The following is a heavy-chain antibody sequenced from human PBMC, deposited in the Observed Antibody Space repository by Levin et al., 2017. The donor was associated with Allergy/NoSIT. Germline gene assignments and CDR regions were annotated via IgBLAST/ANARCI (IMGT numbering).Heavy chain of an antibody. J-gene: IGHJ4*02. V-gene: IGHV2-5*02. CDR3: AHRRIETGCYDY. CDR1: GFSLSTSGVG. Sequence: SGPTLVKPTQTLTLTCTLSGFSLSTSGVGVGWIRQPPGKALECLALIYWDDDKRYSPSLKSRLSITKDTSKNQVVLTMTNMDPVDTATYYCAHRRIETGCYDYWGQGTLVTVSS. CDR2: IYWDDDK. D-gene: IGHD2-15*01.